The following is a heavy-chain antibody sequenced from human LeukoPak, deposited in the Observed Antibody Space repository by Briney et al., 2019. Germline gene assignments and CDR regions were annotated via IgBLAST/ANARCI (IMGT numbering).Heavy chain of an antibody. CDR3: ARDEDTAMAPGGH. CDR2: ISAYNGNR. J-gene: IGHJ4*02. V-gene: IGHV1-18*01. CDR1: GYTFTSYG. Sequence: ASVKVSCKASGYTFTSYGISWVRQAPGQGLEWMGWISAYNGNRNYAQKFQGRVTLTTDTPTRTAYMELRSLRSDDTAVYYCARDEDTAMAPGGHWGQGTLVTVSS. D-gene: IGHD5-18*01.